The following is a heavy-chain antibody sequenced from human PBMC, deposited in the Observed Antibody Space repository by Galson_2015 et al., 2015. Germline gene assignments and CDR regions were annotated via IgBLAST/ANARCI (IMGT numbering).Heavy chain of an antibody. V-gene: IGHV1-18*01. D-gene: IGHD3-22*01. CDR3: ARLDSSGYTSLDY. Sequence: SVKVSCKASGYIFTNYGFSWVRQAPGLGLEWMGWISAYNGRINYAQKLQGRVTMTTDPSTSTAYMEPTSLRSDDTAVYYCARLDSSGYTSLDYWGQETLVTVSS. CDR2: ISAYNGRI. J-gene: IGHJ4*02. CDR1: GYIFTNYG.